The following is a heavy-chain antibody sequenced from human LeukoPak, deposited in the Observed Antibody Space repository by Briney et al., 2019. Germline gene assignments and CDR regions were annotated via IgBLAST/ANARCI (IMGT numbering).Heavy chain of an antibody. CDR2: IKQDGSEK. CDR3: VTGRGDL. CDR1: GFKFDDYW. J-gene: IGHJ5*02. V-gene: IGHV3-7*01. Sequence: GSLRLSCAASGFKFDDYWMNWVRQTPGKGLEWVAIIKQDGSEKFYVDSVKGRFIISRDNVKSSLSLQMNSVRAEDAGVYYCVTGRGDLWGQGTLVTVSS.